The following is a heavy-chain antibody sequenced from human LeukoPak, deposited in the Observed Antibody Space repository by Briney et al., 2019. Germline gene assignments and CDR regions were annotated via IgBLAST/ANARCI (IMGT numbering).Heavy chain of an antibody. Sequence: ASVKVSCKASGYTFTSYGISWVRQAPGQGLEWMGCISAYNGNTNYAQKLQGRVTMTTDTSTSTAYMELRSLRSDDTAVYYCARTVLLWFGESPQFDPWGQGTLVTVSS. J-gene: IGHJ5*02. D-gene: IGHD3-10*01. CDR3: ARTVLLWFGESPQFDP. CDR1: GYTFTSYG. CDR2: ISAYNGNT. V-gene: IGHV1-18*01.